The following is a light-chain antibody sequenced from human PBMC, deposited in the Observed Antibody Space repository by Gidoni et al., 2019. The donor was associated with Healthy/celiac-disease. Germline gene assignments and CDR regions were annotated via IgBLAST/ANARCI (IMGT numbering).Light chain of an antibody. CDR1: QSISSY. Sequence: DIQMTQSPSSLSASVGDRVTITCRASQSISSYLNWYQQKPGKAPKLLIYAASSLQSGVPSRFSGSGSGTDFTLTISSLQPEDFATYYCQQSYSTPTFGGGTKAEIK. J-gene: IGKJ4*01. CDR3: QQSYSTPT. V-gene: IGKV1-39*01. CDR2: AAS.